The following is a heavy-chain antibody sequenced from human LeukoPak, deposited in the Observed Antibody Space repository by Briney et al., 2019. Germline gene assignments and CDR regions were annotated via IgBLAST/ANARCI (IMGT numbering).Heavy chain of an antibody. CDR1: GFTFSNYD. V-gene: IGHV3-23*01. Sequence: GGSLRLXCAASGFTFSNYDMSWVRQAPGKGLERVAGFSGSGNTAHYADSVKGRFTISRDDSKSTLSLQMNSLRAEDTAIYYCARRLWWFDYWGQGTLVTVSS. CDR3: ARRLWWFDY. D-gene: IGHD4/OR15-4a*01. J-gene: IGHJ4*02. CDR2: FSGSGNTA.